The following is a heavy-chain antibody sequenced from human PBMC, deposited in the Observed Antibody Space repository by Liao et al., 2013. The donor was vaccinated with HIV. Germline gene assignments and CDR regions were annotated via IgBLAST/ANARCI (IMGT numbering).Heavy chain of an antibody. CDR2: IYNSGST. CDR1: GGSISSSGYY. D-gene: IGHD3-3*01. V-gene: IGHV4-39*07. Sequence: QLQLQESGPGLVKPSETLSLACTVTGGSISSSGYYWGWIRQPPGEGLAWIGSIYNSGSTYYNPSLKSRVTISLDTSKNQVSLNLRSVTAADTAVYYCARADPNYDFWSGTTFDPWGQGTLVTVSS. CDR3: ARADPNYDFWSGTTFDP. J-gene: IGHJ5*02.